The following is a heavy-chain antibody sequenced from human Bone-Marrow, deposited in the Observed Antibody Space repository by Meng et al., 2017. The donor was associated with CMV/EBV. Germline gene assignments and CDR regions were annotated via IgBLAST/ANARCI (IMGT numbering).Heavy chain of an antibody. D-gene: IGHD2-2*01. J-gene: IGHJ6*02. CDR3: AREWGYCRSTSCPVSRYYYYGMDV. CDR2: MNPNSGNT. Sequence: ASVKVSCKASGYTFIAKSMHWVRQAPGQGFEWMGWMNPNSGNTGYAQKFQGRVTMTRDTSTSTVYMELSSLRSEDTAVYYCAREWGYCRSTSCPVSRYYYYGMDVWGQGTTVTFS. V-gene: IGHV1-8*01. CDR1: GYTFIAKS.